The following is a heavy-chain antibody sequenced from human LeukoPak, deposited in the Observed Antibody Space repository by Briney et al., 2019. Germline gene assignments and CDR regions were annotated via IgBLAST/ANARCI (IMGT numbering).Heavy chain of an antibody. CDR1: GGSFSGYY. D-gene: IGHD2-2*01. V-gene: IGHV4-34*01. J-gene: IGHJ4*02. CDR3: ASGEGEDIVVVPAARFDY. Sequence: SETLSLTCAVYGGSFSGYYWSWIRQPPGKGLEWIGEINHSGSTNYNPSLKSRVTISVDTSKNQFSLKLSSVTAADTAVYYCASGEGEDIVVVPAARFDYWGQGILVTVSS. CDR2: INHSGST.